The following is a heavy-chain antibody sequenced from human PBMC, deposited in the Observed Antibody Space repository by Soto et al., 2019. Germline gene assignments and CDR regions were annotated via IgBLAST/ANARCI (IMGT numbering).Heavy chain of an antibody. V-gene: IGHV4-59*08. Sequence: PSETLSLTCTVSGGSISSYYWSWIRQPPGKGLEWIGYIYYSGSTNYNPSLKSRVTISIDTSKNQFSLKLSSVTAADTAVYYCARHPASGWNNWFDPWGQGTLVTVS. J-gene: IGHJ5*02. CDR1: GGSISSYY. CDR3: ARHPASGWNNWFDP. CDR2: IYYSGST. D-gene: IGHD6-19*01.